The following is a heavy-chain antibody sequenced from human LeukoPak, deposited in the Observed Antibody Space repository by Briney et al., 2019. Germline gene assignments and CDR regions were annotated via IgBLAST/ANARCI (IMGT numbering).Heavy chain of an antibody. CDR1: GYTFTNYG. J-gene: IGHJ1*01. CDR3: ARVPLSDASGHYYPH. D-gene: IGHD1-26*01. V-gene: IGHV1-3*04. Sequence: ASVKVSCKTSGYTFTNYGMHWVCQAPRQSPEWMGWINTGNGDTKSSQRFQDRVTLTRDTSARTAYMELNSLNSEDTAVYYCARVPLSDASGHYYPHWGQGTLVTVSS. CDR2: INTGNGDT.